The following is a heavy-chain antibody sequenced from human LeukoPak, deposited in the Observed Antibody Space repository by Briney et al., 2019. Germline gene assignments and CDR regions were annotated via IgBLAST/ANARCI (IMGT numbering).Heavy chain of an antibody. Sequence: GGSLRLSCAASGFTFTSYSMNWVRQAPGKGLEWVSSISSSSSYIYYADSVKGRFTISRDNAKNSLYLQMNSLRAEDTAVYYCARDAKGDFWSGYYLYMDVWGKGTTVTVSS. CDR2: ISSSSSYI. CDR3: ARDAKGDFWSGYYLYMDV. D-gene: IGHD3-3*01. J-gene: IGHJ6*03. CDR1: GFTFTSYS. V-gene: IGHV3-21*01.